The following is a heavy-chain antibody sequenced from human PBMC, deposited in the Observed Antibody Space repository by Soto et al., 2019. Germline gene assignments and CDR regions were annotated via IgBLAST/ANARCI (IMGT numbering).Heavy chain of an antibody. CDR3: ARASRWDYYYGMEV. CDR2: MNPNSGNT. V-gene: IGHV1-8*01. CDR1: GYTFTSYD. Sequence: AAVKVSCKASGYTFTSYDINWVRQATGQGLEWMGWMNPNSGNTGYAQKFQGRVTMTRNTYISTAYRELSSLRSEDTAVYYCARASRWDYYYGMEVRGQGTTVTVSS. D-gene: IGHD6-19*01. J-gene: IGHJ6*02.